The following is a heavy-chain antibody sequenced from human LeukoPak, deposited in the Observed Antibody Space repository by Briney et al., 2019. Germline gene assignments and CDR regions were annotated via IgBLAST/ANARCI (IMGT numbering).Heavy chain of an antibody. CDR2: TRNKANSYTT. J-gene: IGHJ3*02. D-gene: IGHD6-13*01. CDR1: GFTFSDHY. CDR3: AREPEYSSSSYDAFDI. Sequence: GGSLRLSCAASGFTFSDHYMDWVRQAPGKGLEWVGRTRNKANSYTTEYAASVKGRFTISRDDSKNSLYLQMNSLKTEDTAVYYCAREPEYSSSSYDAFDIWGQGTMVTVSS. V-gene: IGHV3-72*01.